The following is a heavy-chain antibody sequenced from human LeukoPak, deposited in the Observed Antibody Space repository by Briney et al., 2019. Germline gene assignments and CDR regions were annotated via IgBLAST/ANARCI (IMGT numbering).Heavy chain of an antibody. CDR3: ARAQLGWLARFDY. Sequence: GSIYYIGSTYYNPSLKSRVTISVDTSKNQFSLKLSSVTAADTAVYYCARAQLGWLARFDYWGQGTLVTVSS. CDR2: IYYIGST. D-gene: IGHD2-2*01. J-gene: IGHJ4*02. V-gene: IGHV4-39*07.